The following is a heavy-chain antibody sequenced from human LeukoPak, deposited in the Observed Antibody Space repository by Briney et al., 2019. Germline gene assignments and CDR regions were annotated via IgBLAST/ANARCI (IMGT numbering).Heavy chain of an antibody. CDR2: IKQDGSEK. CDR1: GFTFSSYW. D-gene: IGHD5-18*01. CDR3: ARNWGYSYGYYYYMDV. V-gene: IGHV3-7*01. J-gene: IGHJ6*03. Sequence: GGSLRLSCAASGFTFSSYWMSWVRQAPGKGLEWVANIKQDGSEKYYVDSVKGRFTISRDNAKKSLYLQMNSLRAEDTAVYYCARNWGYSYGYYYYMDVWGKGTTVTVSS.